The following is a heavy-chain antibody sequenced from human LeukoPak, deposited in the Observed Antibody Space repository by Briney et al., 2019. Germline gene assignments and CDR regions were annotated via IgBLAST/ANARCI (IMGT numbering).Heavy chain of an antibody. CDR2: ISYDGSNK. Sequence: PGRSLRLSCAASGFTFSSYGMHWVRQAPGKGLEWVAVISYDGSNKYYADSVKGRFTISRDNSKNTLYLQMNSLRAEDTAVYYCAKEGTIFASWYFDYWGQGTLVTVSS. V-gene: IGHV3-30*18. CDR1: GFTFSSYG. CDR3: AKEGTIFASWYFDY. D-gene: IGHD3-9*01. J-gene: IGHJ4*02.